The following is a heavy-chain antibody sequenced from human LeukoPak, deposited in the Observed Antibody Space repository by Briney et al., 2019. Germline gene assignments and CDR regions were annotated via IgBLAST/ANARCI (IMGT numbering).Heavy chain of an antibody. J-gene: IGHJ4*02. CDR3: ARDQTYYYASSGFP. Sequence: ASVKVSCKASGYTFTGYFMHWVRQAPGQGREWMGRNNPNSGGTNYAQKFQGRVTMTRDTSISTAYMELSRLRSDDTAVYYCARDQTYYYASSGFPWGQGTLVTVSS. V-gene: IGHV1-2*06. CDR2: NNPNSGGT. CDR1: GYTFTGYF. D-gene: IGHD3-22*01.